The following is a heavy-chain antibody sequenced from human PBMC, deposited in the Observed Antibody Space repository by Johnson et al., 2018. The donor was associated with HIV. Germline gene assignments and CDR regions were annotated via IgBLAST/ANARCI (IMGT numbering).Heavy chain of an antibody. CDR3: ARGGYCRSTNCYRGNAFDI. D-gene: IGHD2-2*01. CDR1: GFTFSSYG. V-gene: IGHV3-20*04. Sequence: VQLVESGGGVVQPGGSLRLSCSASGFTFSSYGMHWVRQAPGKGLEWVSGITWNGGGIGYADSVRGLFTISRDNAKNSLYLQMNSLKAEDTALYYCARGGYCRSTNCYRGNAFDIWGPGTMVTVSS. J-gene: IGHJ3*02. CDR2: ITWNGGGI.